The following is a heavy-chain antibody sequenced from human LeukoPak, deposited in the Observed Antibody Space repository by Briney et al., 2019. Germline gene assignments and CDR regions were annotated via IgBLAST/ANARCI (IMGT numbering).Heavy chain of an antibody. D-gene: IGHD5-24*01. CDR3: AREERRDDYKFDY. Sequence: SETLSLXCTVSGGSISSGDYYWSWIRQPPGKGLEWIGYISYSGSTYTYYNPSLKSRVTISVDTSKNQFSLKLSSVTAADTAVYYCAREERRDDYKFDYWGQGTLVTVSS. J-gene: IGHJ4*02. V-gene: IGHV4-30-4*08. CDR1: GGSISSGDYY. CDR2: ISYSGSTYT.